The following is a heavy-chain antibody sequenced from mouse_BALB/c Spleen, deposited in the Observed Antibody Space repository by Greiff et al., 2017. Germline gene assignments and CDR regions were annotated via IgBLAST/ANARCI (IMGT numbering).Heavy chain of an antibody. CDR2: SRNKANDYTT. D-gene: IGHD1-1*01. J-gene: IGHJ2*01. CDR3: ARVSVVGDYFDY. Sequence: EVKVVESGGGLVQPGGSLRLSCATSGFTFSDFYMEWVRQPPGKRLEWIAASRNKANDYTTEYSASVKGRFIVSRDTSQSILYLQMNALRAEDTAIYYCARVSVVGDYFDYWGQGTTLTVSS. CDR1: GFTFSDFY. V-gene: IGHV7-1*02.